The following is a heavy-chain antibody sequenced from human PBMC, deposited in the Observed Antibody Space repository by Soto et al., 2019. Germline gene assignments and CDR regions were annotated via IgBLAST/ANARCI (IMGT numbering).Heavy chain of an antibody. CDR3: ATEPRYSGYLEFDD. CDR2: FDPEDGET. V-gene: IGHV1-24*01. D-gene: IGHD5-12*01. Sequence: ASVKVSCKVSGYTLTELSMHWVRQAPGKGLEWMGGFDPEDGETIYAQKFQGRVTMTEDTSTDTAYMELSSLRSEDTAVYYCATEPRYSGYLEFDDWGQGTRVTVSS. CDR1: GYTLTELS. J-gene: IGHJ4*02.